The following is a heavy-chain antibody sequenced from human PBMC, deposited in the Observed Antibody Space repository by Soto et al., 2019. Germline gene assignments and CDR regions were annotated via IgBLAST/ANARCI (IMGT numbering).Heavy chain of an antibody. CDR1: GGTFSSCA. V-gene: IGHV1-69*06. J-gene: IGHJ6*02. Sequence: GASVQVSCKACGGTFSSCAISWVRQAPGQRLEWRGGIIPIFGTANYAQTFQGRVTITADKSTSTAYMELSSMRSEDTAVYYCARDGRXYNWSDERHIYYYGMDVWGRGTTVTVSS. D-gene: IGHD1-20*01. CDR3: ARDGRXYNWSDERHIYYYGMDV. CDR2: IIPIFGTA.